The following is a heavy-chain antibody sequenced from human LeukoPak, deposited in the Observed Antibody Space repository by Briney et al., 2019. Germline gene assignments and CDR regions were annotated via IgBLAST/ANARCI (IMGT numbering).Heavy chain of an antibody. Sequence: PSETLSLTCTVSGGSISSGSYYWSWIRQPAGKGLEWIGRIYTSGGTNYNPSLKSRVTISVDTSKNQFSLKLSSVTAADTAVYYCAQLVTGTPSHPDAEYFQHWGQGTLVTVSS. CDR3: AQLVTGTPSHPDAEYFQH. V-gene: IGHV4-61*02. CDR2: IYTSGGT. D-gene: IGHD1-7*01. CDR1: GGSISSGSYY. J-gene: IGHJ1*01.